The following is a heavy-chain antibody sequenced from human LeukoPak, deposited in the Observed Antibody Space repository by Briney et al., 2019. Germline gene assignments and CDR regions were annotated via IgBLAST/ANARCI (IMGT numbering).Heavy chain of an antibody. Sequence: GASVKVSCKASGGTFSSYAISWVRQAPGQGLEWMGRIIPILGIANYAQKFQGRVTITADKSTSTAYMELSSLRSEDTAVYYCARQDNYCGGDCRYFDYWGQGTLVTVSS. V-gene: IGHV1-69*04. CDR3: ARQDNYCGGDCRYFDY. D-gene: IGHD2-21*02. J-gene: IGHJ4*02. CDR1: GGTFSSYA. CDR2: IIPILGIA.